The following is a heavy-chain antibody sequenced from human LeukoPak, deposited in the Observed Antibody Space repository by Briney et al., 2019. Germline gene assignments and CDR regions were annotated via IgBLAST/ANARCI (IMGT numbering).Heavy chain of an antibody. J-gene: IGHJ4*02. Sequence: GGSLRLSCAASGFTFTSYAMNWVRQAPGKGLEWVSAISGSGDSTYYADSVKGRFTISRDSSRNTLYLQMNSLRAEDTAVYYCACDDYGDYDYWGQGTLVTVSS. CDR2: ISGSGDST. CDR3: ACDDYGDYDY. D-gene: IGHD4-17*01. V-gene: IGHV3-23*01. CDR1: GFTFTSYA.